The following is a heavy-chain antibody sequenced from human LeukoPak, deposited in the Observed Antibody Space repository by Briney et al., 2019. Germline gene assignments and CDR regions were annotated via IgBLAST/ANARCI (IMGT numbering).Heavy chain of an antibody. J-gene: IGHJ4*02. CDR2: INPNSGGT. D-gene: IGHD3-9*01. Sequence: GASVKDSCQASGYTFTGYYIHWVRQAPGQGLEWMGWINPNSGGTNYAQKFQGRVTMTRDTSISTAYMELSRLRSDDTAVYYCAGAPYDILSGYPNYYFDYWGQGTLVTVSS. V-gene: IGHV1-2*02. CDR3: AGAPYDILSGYPNYYFDY. CDR1: GYTFTGYY.